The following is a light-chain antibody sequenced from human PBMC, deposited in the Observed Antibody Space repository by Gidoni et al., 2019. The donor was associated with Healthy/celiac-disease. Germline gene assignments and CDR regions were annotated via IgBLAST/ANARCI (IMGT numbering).Light chain of an antibody. V-gene: IGKV4-1*01. J-gene: IGKJ2*01. CDR3: QQYYSTPDT. CDR2: WAS. CDR1: QSVLYSSNNKYY. Sequence: DIVMTQSPDSLAVSLGERATINCKSSQSVLYSSNNKYYLAWYQQKPGQPPKLLIYWASTRESGVPDRSSGSGSGTDFTLTISSLQAEDVAVYYCQQYYSTPDTFGQGTKLEIK.